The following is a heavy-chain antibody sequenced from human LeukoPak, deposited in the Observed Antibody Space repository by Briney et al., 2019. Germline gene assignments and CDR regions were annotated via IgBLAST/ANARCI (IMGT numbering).Heavy chain of an antibody. CDR3: ARFNSGYDSDAFDI. V-gene: IGHV3-48*04. CDR2: ISSSGSTI. J-gene: IGHJ3*02. CDR1: GFTFSSYA. D-gene: IGHD5-12*01. Sequence: GGSLRLSCAASGFTFSSYAMHWVRQAPGKGLEWVSYISSSGSTIYYADSVKGRFTISRDNAKNSLYLQMNSLRAEDTAVYYCARFNSGYDSDAFDIWGQGTMVTVSS.